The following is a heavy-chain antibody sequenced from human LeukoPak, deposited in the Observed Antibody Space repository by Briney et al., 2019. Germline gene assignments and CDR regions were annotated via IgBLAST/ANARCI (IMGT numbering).Heavy chain of an antibody. Sequence: GASVTLSRKSSGYTFTSYAISWVRHAPGQGLEWRGGIIPIFGTADYTQNFQGRDTLTRGTSISTAYMELSRLRSDDTAVYYCARDSSLAWELLSGAIYYYYYMDVWRKGTTVTISS. J-gene: IGHJ6*03. D-gene: IGHD1-26*01. V-gene: IGHV1-2*02. CDR3: ARDSSLAWELLSGAIYYYYYMDV. CDR1: GYTFTSYA. CDR2: IIPIFGTA.